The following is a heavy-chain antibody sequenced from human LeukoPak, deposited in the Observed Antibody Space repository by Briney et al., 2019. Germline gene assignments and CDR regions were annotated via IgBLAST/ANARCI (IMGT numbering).Heavy chain of an antibody. CDR1: GFTFSSYG. CDR3: ARLPYCSGGSCYSRDN. Sequence: GGSLRLSCAASGFTFSSYGMSWVRQAPGKGLEWVSAISGSGGSTYYADSVKGRFTISRDNSKNSLYLQMNSLRAEDTAVYYCARLPYCSGGSCYSRDNWGQGTLVTVSS. J-gene: IGHJ4*02. D-gene: IGHD2-15*01. V-gene: IGHV3-23*01. CDR2: ISGSGGST.